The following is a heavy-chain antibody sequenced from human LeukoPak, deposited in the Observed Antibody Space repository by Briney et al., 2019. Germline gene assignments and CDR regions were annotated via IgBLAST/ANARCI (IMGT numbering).Heavy chain of an antibody. J-gene: IGHJ4*02. CDR2: VFWDDDN. CDR1: GFSLSANGVG. D-gene: IGHD3-10*01. Sequence: SGPTLVKPTQTLTLTCTFSGFSLSANGVGVGWIRQPPGKALEWLVVVFWDDDNRYSPSLRSRLTITKDTSKNQVVLAMTNMDPVDTATYYCAHSYYYGSGSFSFDYWGQGTLVAVSS. CDR3: AHSYYYGSGSFSFDY. V-gene: IGHV2-5*02.